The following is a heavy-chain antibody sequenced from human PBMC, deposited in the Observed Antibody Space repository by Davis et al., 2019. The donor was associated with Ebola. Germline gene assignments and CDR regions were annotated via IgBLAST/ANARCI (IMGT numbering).Heavy chain of an antibody. CDR2: ITGSDGST. Sequence: GGSLGLSCAASGFTFSTYAMSWVRQAPGKGLEWVSGITGSDGSTYCADSVKGRFTISRDNSKNTLYLQMNSLRAEDTAVYYCAKVLQATNILATTYYYYALDVWGQGTTVTVSS. CDR3: AKVLQATNILATTYYYYALDV. J-gene: IGHJ6*02. D-gene: IGHD5-12*01. V-gene: IGHV3-23*01. CDR1: GFTFSTYA.